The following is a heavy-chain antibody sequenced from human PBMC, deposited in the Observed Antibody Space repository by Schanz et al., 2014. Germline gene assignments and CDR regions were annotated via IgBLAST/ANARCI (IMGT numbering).Heavy chain of an antibody. CDR1: GFAFSVYG. CDR2: IWSDGSTK. CDR3: ARDSGPYYDKSMDV. J-gene: IGHJ6*02. D-gene: IGHD3-9*01. Sequence: QVQMVESGGGVVQPGRSLRLSCAASGFAFSVYGMHWVRQAPGKGPEWVAVIWSDGSTKYYADSVKGRFTISRDNSKNTLYLQMNSLRAEDTALYYCARDSGPYYDKSMDVWGQGTTVIVSS. V-gene: IGHV3-33*01.